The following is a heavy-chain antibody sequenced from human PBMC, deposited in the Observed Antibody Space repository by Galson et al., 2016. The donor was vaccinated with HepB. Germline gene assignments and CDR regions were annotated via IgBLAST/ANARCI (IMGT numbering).Heavy chain of an antibody. V-gene: IGHV3-48*03. CDR1: GFTFSTYE. D-gene: IGHD7-27*01. CDR2: ISNSGRRV. Sequence: SLRLSCAASGFTFSTYEMNWVRQAPGKGLEWLSYISNSGRRVYYADSVKGGFTISRDNAKNTLYLEMNSLRAEDTALYYGARLHWGASSDWGQGTLVTVSS. CDR3: ARLHWGASSD. J-gene: IGHJ4*02.